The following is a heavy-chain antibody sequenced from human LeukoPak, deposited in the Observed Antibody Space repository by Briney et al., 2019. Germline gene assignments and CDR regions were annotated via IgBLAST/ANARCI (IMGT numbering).Heavy chain of an antibody. D-gene: IGHD6-13*01. CDR2: IYYSGST. CDR3: ARDDGIAAAGTHAFDI. J-gene: IGHJ3*02. CDR1: DGSISSHY. Sequence: SETLSLTCIVSDGSISSHYWSWIRQPPGKGLEWIGSIYYSGSTYYNPSLKSRVTISVDTSKNQFSLKLSSVTAADTAVYYCARDDGIAAAGTHAFDIWGQGTMVTVSS. V-gene: IGHV4-59*11.